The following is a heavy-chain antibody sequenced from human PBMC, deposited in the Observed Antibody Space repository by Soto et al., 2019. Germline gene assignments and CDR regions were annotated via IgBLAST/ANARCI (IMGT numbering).Heavy chain of an antibody. CDR2: ISRNSTTI. CDR1: GFTFSGYS. D-gene: IGHD6-13*01. Sequence: GGSLRLSCAASGFTFSGYSMNWVRQAPGKGLEWVSYISRNSTTIYYADSVKGRFTVSRDNAKNSLYLQMNGLGAEDTAVYYCARVPVIGAVELFYFDFWGQGTLVTVSS. V-gene: IGHV3-48*01. CDR3: ARVPVIGAVELFYFDF. J-gene: IGHJ4*02.